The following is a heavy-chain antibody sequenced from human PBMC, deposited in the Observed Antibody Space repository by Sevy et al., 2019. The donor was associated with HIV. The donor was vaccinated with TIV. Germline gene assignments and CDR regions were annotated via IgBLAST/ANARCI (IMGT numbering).Heavy chain of an antibody. J-gene: IGHJ4*02. CDR3: ARGHYYDSSGYYFGGFDY. CDR2: IYHSGST. CDR1: GGSISSGGYS. D-gene: IGHD3-22*01. V-gene: IGHV4-30-2*01. Sequence: SETLSLTCAVSGGSISSGGYSWSWIRQPSGKGLEWIGYIYHSGSTYYNPSLKSRVTISVDRSKNQFSLKLSSVTAADTAVYYCARGHYYDSSGYYFGGFDYWGQGTLVTVSS.